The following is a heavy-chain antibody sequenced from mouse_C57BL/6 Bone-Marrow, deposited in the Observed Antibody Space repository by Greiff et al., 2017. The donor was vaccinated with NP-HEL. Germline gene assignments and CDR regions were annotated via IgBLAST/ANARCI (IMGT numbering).Heavy chain of an antibody. CDR3: ARHEGYYGSSYLYWYFDV. CDR2: ISSGGSYT. V-gene: IGHV5-6*01. J-gene: IGHJ1*03. CDR1: GFTFSSYG. D-gene: IGHD1-1*01. Sequence: DVQLVESGGDLVKPGGSLKLSCAASGFTFSSYGMSWVRQTPDKRLEWVATISSGGSYTYYPDSVKGRFTISRDNAKNTLYLQMSSLKSEDTAMYYCARHEGYYGSSYLYWYFDVWGTGTTVTVSS.